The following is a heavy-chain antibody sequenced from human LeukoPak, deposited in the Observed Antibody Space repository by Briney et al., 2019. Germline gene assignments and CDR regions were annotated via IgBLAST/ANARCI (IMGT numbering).Heavy chain of an antibody. CDR1: GFTFSSYS. Sequence: GGSLRLSCAASGFTFSSYSMNWVRQAPGKGLEWVSSISSSSSYIYYADSVKGRFTISRDNAKNSLYLQMNSLRAEDTAVYYCARERVGGSYYDAFDIWGQGTMVTVSS. V-gene: IGHV3-21*01. CDR3: ARERVGGSYYDAFDI. J-gene: IGHJ3*02. CDR2: ISSSSSYI. D-gene: IGHD1-26*01.